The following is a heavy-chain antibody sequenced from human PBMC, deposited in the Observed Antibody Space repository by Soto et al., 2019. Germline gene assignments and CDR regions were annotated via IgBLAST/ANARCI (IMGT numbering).Heavy chain of an antibody. V-gene: IGHV4-4*02. CDR2: IYHSGST. D-gene: IGHD2-2*01. CDR1: GGSISSSNW. J-gene: IGHJ5*02. CDR3: ARVLGYCSSTSCYAPWFDP. Sequence: PSETLSLTCAVSGGSISSSNWWSWVRQPPGKGLEWIGEIYHSGSTNYNPSLKSRVTISVDKSKNQFSLKLSSVTAADTAVYYCARVLGYCSSTSCYAPWFDPWGQGTLVTVSS.